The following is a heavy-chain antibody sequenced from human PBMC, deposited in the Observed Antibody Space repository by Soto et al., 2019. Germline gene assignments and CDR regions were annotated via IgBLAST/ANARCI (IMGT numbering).Heavy chain of an antibody. CDR1: GFTFDDYA. CDR3: AKDRLLVPAAMGGDYYSYGMDV. V-gene: IGHV3-9*01. Sequence: EVQLVESGGGLVQPGRSLRLSCAASGFTFDDYAMHWVRQAPGKGLEWVSGISWNSGSIGYADSVKGRFTISRDNAKNSLYLQMNSLRAEDRALYYCAKDRLLVPAAMGGDYYSYGMDVWGQGPTVTVSS. CDR2: ISWNSGSI. D-gene: IGHD2-2*01. J-gene: IGHJ6*02.